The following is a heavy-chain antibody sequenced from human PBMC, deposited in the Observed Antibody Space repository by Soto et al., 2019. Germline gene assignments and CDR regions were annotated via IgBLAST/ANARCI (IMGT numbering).Heavy chain of an antibody. D-gene: IGHD5-18*01. CDR2: ISAYNGNT. CDR1: GYTFTSYG. CDR3: ARAVEDTAMVGYWYFDL. Sequence: QVQLVQSGAEVKKPGASVKVSCKASGYTFTSYGISWVRQAPGQGLEWMGWISAYNGNTNYAQKLQGRVTMTTDTPTSTADMELRSLRSDDTAVYYCARAVEDTAMVGYWYFDLWGRGTLVTVSS. J-gene: IGHJ2*01. V-gene: IGHV1-18*01.